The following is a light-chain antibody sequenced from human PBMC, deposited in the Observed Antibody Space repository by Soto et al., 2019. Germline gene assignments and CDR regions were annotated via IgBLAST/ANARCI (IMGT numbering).Light chain of an antibody. V-gene: IGKV3-15*01. J-gene: IGKJ3*01. CDR2: SAS. Sequence: EILMTQSPATLSVSPGERATLSCRASQSLSRNLAWYQQKPGQAPRLLIYSASTRASGIPARFSGSGSGTEFTLTISSLPSEDVALYYCQHYNDWPPAFTFGPGTRVDL. CDR1: QSLSRN. CDR3: QHYNDWPPAFT.